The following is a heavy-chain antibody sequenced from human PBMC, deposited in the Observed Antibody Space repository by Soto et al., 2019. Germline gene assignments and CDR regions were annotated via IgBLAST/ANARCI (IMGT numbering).Heavy chain of an antibody. V-gene: IGHV1-46*01. CDR2: INPSGGST. J-gene: IGHJ4*02. CDR3: ARVLKQQLARRYYFDY. D-gene: IGHD6-13*01. CDR1: GYTFTSYY. Sequence: ASVKVSCKASGYTFTSYYMHWVRQAPGQGLEWMGIINPSGGSTSYAQKFQGRVTMTRDTSTSTVYMELSSLRSEDTAVYYCARVLKQQLARRYYFDYWGQGTLVTVSS.